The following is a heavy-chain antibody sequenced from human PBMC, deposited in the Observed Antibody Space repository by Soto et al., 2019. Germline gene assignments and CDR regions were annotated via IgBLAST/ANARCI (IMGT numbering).Heavy chain of an antibody. CDR3: ARGLDSVVTRLDY. CDR1: GFTLSSYG. V-gene: IGHV3-33*01. D-gene: IGHD4-4*01. CDR2: IWYDGSNK. Sequence: QVQLVESGGGVVQPGRSLRLSCAASGFTLSSYGMHWVRQAPGKGLEWVALIWYDGSNKYYADSVEGRFTISRDNSKNTLYLQMNSLRAEDTAEYYCARGLDSVVTRLDYWGQGTLVTVSS. J-gene: IGHJ4*02.